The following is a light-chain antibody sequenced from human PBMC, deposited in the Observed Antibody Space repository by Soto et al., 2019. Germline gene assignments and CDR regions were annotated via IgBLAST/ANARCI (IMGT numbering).Light chain of an antibody. CDR1: SGHSSYA. Sequence: QPVLTQSPSASAPLGASVKLTCTLSSGHSSYAIAWHQQQPEKGPRYLMTLNSDGSHSKGDGIPDRFSGSSSGAERYLTISSLQSEDEADYYCQTWGTGTWVFGGGTKLTVL. CDR2: LNSDGSH. V-gene: IGLV4-69*01. CDR3: QTWGTGTWV. J-gene: IGLJ3*02.